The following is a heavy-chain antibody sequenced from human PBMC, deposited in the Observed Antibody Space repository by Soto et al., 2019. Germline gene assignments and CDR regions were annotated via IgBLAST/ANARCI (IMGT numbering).Heavy chain of an antibody. J-gene: IGHJ4*02. V-gene: IGHV3-33*01. Sequence: QVQLVESGGGVVQPGRSLRLSCAASGFTFSSYGVHWVRQAPGKGLEWVAVIWYDGSNEYYADSVKGRFTISRDNSKNTLYLQMNSLRAEDTAVYYCAREMALDGDYSAEYFDYWGQGTLVTVSS. CDR1: GFTFSSYG. CDR2: IWYDGSNE. D-gene: IGHD4-17*01. CDR3: AREMALDGDYSAEYFDY.